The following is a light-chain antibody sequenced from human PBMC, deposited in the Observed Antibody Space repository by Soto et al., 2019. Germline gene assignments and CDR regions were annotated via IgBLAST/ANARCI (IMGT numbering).Light chain of an antibody. CDR1: SSNIGAGYD. V-gene: IGLV1-40*01. CDR2: GNS. CDR3: QPYDSSLSAYYV. Sequence: QSALTQPPSVSGAPGQRVTISCTGSSSNIGAGYDVHWYQQLPGTAPKLLIYGNSNRPSGVPDRFSGSKSGTSASLAITGLQAEDEADYYCQPYDSSLSAYYVFGTGTKVPVL. J-gene: IGLJ1*01.